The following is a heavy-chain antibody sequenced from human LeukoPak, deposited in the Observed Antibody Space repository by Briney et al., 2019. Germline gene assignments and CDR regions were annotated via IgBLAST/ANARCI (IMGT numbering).Heavy chain of an antibody. Sequence: PSETLSLTCTVSGGSISSSGYYWSWIRQHPGKGLEWIGYIYYSGSTYYNPSLKSRVTISVDTSKNQFSLKLSSVTAADTAVYCCARGSPYDYIWGSYRPHFFDYWGQGTLVTVSS. CDR1: GGSISSSGYY. J-gene: IGHJ4*02. D-gene: IGHD3-16*02. CDR3: ARGSPYDYIWGSYRPHFFDY. CDR2: IYYSGST. V-gene: IGHV4-31*03.